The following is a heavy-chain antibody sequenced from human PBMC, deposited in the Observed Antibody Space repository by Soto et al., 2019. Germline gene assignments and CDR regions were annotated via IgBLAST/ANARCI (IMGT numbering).Heavy chain of an antibody. V-gene: IGHV1-69*01. J-gene: IGHJ4*02. CDR2: IIPIFGTA. CDR3: AREGGYYDYVWGSYPLDY. CDR1: GGTFSSYA. D-gene: IGHD3-16*02. Sequence: QVQLVQSGAEVKKPGSSVKVSCKASGGTFSSYAISWVRQAPGQGLEWMGGIIPIFGTANYAQKFQGRVTITAGESTSTAYMELSSLRSEDTAVYYCAREGGYYDYVWGSYPLDYWGQGTLVSVSS.